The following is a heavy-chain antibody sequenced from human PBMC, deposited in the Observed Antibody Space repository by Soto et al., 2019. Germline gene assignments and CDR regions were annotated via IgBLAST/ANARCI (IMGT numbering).Heavy chain of an antibody. V-gene: IGHV3-33*01. J-gene: IGHJ4*02. D-gene: IGHD6-6*01. CDR1: GFTFSSYG. CDR2: IWYDGRNE. Sequence: QVQLVESGGGVVQPGRSLRLSCAASGFTFSSYGMHWVRQAPGKGLEWVAVIWYDGRNEYYADSVKDRFTISRDNSKNTLSLQMNSLRAEDTAVYYCARDPMEYSSSQFDYWGQGTLVTVSS. CDR3: ARDPMEYSSSQFDY.